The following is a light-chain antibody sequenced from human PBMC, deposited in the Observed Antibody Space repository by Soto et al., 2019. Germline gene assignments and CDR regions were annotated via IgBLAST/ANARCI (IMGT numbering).Light chain of an antibody. Sequence: EIVLTQSPGTLSLSPGERATLSCRASQSVSSSYLAWYQQKPGQAPRLLIYGASSRATGIPDRFSGSGSGTDFKLTISRLEPEDFAVYYCQQDGSSPPITFGQGTRLEIK. CDR1: QSVSSSY. V-gene: IGKV3-20*01. J-gene: IGKJ5*01. CDR3: QQDGSSPPIT. CDR2: GAS.